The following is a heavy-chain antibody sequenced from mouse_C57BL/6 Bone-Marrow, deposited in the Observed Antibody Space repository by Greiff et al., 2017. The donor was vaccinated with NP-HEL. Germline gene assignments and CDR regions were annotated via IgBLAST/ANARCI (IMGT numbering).Heavy chain of an antibody. CDR1: EYEFPSHD. CDR3: ARHHYYGSSYWYFDV. CDR2: INSDGGST. D-gene: IGHD1-1*01. J-gene: IGHJ1*03. Sequence: DVMLVESGGGLVQPGESLKLSCESNEYEFPSHDMSWVRKTPEKRLELVAAINSDGGSTYYPDTMERRFIISRDNTKKTLYLQMSSLRSEDTALYYCARHHYYGSSYWYFDVWGTGTTVTVSS. V-gene: IGHV5-2*01.